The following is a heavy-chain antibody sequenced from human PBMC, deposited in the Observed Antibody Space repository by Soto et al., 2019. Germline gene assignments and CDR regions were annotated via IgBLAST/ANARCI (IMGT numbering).Heavy chain of an antibody. CDR1: GFTFSNAW. CDR2: IKSKTDGGTT. Sequence: GGSLRLSCAASGFTFSNAWMNWVRQAPGKGLEWVGRIKSKTDGGTTDYAAPVKGRFTISRDDSKNTLYLQMNSLKTEDTAVYYCTTDYYYDSSGYYRKAYYFDYWGQGTLVTVSS. V-gene: IGHV3-15*07. CDR3: TTDYYYDSSGYYRKAYYFDY. J-gene: IGHJ4*02. D-gene: IGHD3-22*01.